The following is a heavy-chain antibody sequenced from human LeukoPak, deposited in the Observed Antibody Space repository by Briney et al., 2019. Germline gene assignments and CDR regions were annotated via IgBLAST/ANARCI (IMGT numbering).Heavy chain of an antibody. D-gene: IGHD3-22*01. CDR3: AGGSYYYYYDSSGYEGTGFDY. CDR1: GGSISYY. CDR2: IYTSGST. Sequence: SETLSLTCTVSGGSISYYWSWIRQPAGKGLEWIGRIYTSGSTNYNPSLKSRVTMSVDTSKNQFSLKLSSVTAADTAVYYCAGGSYYYYYDSSGYEGTGFDYWGQGTLVTVSS. V-gene: IGHV4-4*07. J-gene: IGHJ4*02.